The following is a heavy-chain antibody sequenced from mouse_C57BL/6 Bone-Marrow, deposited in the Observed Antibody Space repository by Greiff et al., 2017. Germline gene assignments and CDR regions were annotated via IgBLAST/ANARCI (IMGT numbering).Heavy chain of an antibody. Sequence: EVKLVESGGGLVQPGGSLSLSCAASGFTFTDYYMSWVRQPPWKALEWLGFIRNKANGYSTEYSASLKGRFTISSDNSQSILYLHMYALRAEDSGTYYCARDSYHYFGCWGQGTTLTGSS. CDR1: GFTFTDYY. J-gene: IGHJ2*01. V-gene: IGHV7-3*01. CDR3: ARDSYHYFGC. CDR2: IRNKANGYST.